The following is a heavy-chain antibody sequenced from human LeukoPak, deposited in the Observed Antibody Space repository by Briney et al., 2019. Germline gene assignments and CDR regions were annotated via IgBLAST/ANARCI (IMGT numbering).Heavy chain of an antibody. V-gene: IGHV3-30*02. CDR1: GFTFSSYG. D-gene: IGHD1-14*01. CDR3: AGSLHPSTNAFDT. CDR2: IRIEGSNK. J-gene: IGHJ3*02. Sequence: GGSLRLSCAASGFTFSSYGMHWVRQAPGKGLEGVAFIRIEGSNKYYADSVRGGFTISRDNSKNTLYLQMNSLRAEDTSMSYCAGSLHPSTNAFDTWGPGTTFTVSS.